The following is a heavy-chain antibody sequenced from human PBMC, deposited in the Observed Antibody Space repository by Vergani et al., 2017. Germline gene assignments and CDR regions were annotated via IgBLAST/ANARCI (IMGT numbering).Heavy chain of an antibody. CDR2: IYAGDSDV. V-gene: IGHV5-51*03. J-gene: IGHJ5*02. Sequence: EVQLVQSGAEVKKPGESLKISCQGSGYSITNYWIAWVRQRPGKGLEWMGIIYAGDSDVRYSPSFRGQVTMSVDKSLSTAYLQWSSLKASDTATYYCAKTHDFSSLYSSYNWFDPWGQGTQVTVSS. CDR1: GYSITNYW. D-gene: IGHD3-3*01. CDR3: AKTHDFSSLYSSYNWFDP.